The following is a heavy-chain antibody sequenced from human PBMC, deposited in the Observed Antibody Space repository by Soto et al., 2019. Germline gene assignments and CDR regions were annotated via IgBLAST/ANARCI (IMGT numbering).Heavy chain of an antibody. D-gene: IGHD6-19*01. CDR3: GSVFDI. CDR2: INNDGSGT. J-gene: IGHJ4*02. V-gene: IGHV3-74*01. Sequence: GGSLRLSCAASGLILRDYWMHWVRQAPGKGLEWVSRINNDGSGTSYADPVKGRFTISRDNVKNTVYLQMNSLRDDDTAMYYCGSVFDIWGQGTLVTVSS. CDR1: GLILRDYW.